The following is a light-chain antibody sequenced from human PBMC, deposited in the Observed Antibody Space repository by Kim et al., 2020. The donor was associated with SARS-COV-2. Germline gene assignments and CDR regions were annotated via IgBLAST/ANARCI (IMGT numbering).Light chain of an antibody. CDR2: QDK. CDR1: QLGDKY. Sequence: SYELTQPPSVSVSPGQTASITCSGDQLGDKYVCWYQQRPGQSPVLVIYQDKNRPSGIPERFSGSNSGNTATLTISGTQAMDEADYYCQAWDTTVVFSGGT. J-gene: IGLJ2*01. V-gene: IGLV3-1*01. CDR3: QAWDTTVV.